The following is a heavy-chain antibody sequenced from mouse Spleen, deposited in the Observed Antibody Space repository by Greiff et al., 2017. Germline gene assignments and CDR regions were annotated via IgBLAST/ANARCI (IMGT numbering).Heavy chain of an antibody. V-gene: IGHV1-5*01. CDR3: TSGSSGYHYFDY. CDR2: IYPGNSDT. CDR1: GYTFTSYW. J-gene: IGHJ2*01. Sequence: VQLQQSGTVLARPGASVKMSCKTSGYTFTSYWMHWVKQRPGQGLEWIGAIYPGNSDTSYNQKFKGKAKLTAVTSASTAYMELSSLTNEDSAVYYCTSGSSGYHYFDYWGQGTTLTVSS. D-gene: IGHD3-2*02.